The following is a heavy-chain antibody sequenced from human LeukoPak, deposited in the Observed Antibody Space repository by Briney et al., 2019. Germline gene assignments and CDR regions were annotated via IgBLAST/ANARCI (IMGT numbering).Heavy chain of an antibody. CDR1: GYSISSGYY. D-gene: IGHD3-3*01. V-gene: IGHV4-38-2*01. J-gene: IGHJ5*02. CDR3: ARHQITIFGVANNWFDP. CDR2: IYHSGST. Sequence: PSETLSLTCAVSGYSISSGYYWCWIRQPPGKGLEWIGSIYHSGSTYYNPSLKSRVTISVDTSKNQFSLKLSSVTAADTAVYYCARHQITIFGVANNWFDPWGQGTLVTVSS.